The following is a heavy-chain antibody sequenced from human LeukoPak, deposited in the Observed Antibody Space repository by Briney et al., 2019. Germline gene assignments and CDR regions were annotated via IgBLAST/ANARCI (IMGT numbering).Heavy chain of an antibody. D-gene: IGHD2-8*01. CDR3: ARDIVLMVYAIYSWFDP. CDR2: INPNSGGT. Sequence: ASVKVSCKASGYTFTGYYMHWVRQAPGQGLEWMGWINPNSGGTNYAQKFRGRVTMTRDTSISTAYMELSRLRSDDTAVYYCARDIVLMVYAIYSWFDPWGQGTLVTVSS. V-gene: IGHV1-2*02. CDR1: GYTFTGYY. J-gene: IGHJ5*02.